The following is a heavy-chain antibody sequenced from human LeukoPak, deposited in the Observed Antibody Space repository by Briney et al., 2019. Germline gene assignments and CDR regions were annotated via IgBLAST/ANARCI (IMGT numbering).Heavy chain of an antibody. V-gene: IGHV4-4*07. CDR1: GGSISSYY. D-gene: IGHD4-17*01. J-gene: IGHJ4*02. Sequence: SETLSLTCTVSGGSISSYYRSWIRQPAGKGLEWIGGIYTSGSTNYNPSLKSRVTMSVDTSKKPFSLKLSSVTAAETDVYYCARGLTYGDLDYWGQGTLVTVFS. CDR3: ARGLTYGDLDY. CDR2: IYTSGST.